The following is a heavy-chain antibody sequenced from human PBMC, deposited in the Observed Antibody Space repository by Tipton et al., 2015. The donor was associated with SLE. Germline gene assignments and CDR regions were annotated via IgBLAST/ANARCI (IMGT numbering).Heavy chain of an antibody. Sequence: SLRLSCAASGFTFTSYAMSWVRQAPGKGLEWVSSISSSSSYIYYADSVKGRFTISRDNAKNSLYLQMNSLRAEDTAVYYCARHFYSYYYYMDVWGKGTTVTVSS. J-gene: IGHJ6*03. CDR2: ISSSSSYI. CDR3: ARHFYSYYYYMDV. V-gene: IGHV3-21*01. D-gene: IGHD1-26*01. CDR1: GFTFTSYA.